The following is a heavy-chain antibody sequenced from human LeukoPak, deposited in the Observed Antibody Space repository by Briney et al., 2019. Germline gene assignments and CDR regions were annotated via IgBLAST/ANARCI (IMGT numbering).Heavy chain of an antibody. J-gene: IGHJ4*02. CDR3: ARDLMVRGVIIDRVFDE. D-gene: IGHD3-10*01. CDR2: VSSSSSYI. Sequence: GGSLRLSCAASGFTFGSYSMNWVRQAPGKGLEWVSSVSSSSSYIYYADSVKGRFTISRGNAKNSLYLQMNSLRVEDTAVYYCARDLMVRGVIIDRVFDEWSQGTLVTVSP. V-gene: IGHV3-21*01. CDR1: GFTFGSYS.